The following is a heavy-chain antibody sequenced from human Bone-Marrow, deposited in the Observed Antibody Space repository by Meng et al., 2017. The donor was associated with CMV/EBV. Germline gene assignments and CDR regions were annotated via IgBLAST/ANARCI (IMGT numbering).Heavy chain of an antibody. J-gene: IGHJ5*02. D-gene: IGHD6-19*01. CDR3: ARSRGYGSGWYLWWLDP. Sequence: GERGQSGAEVKESGASVNVSCKASGYTFTSYSMLWVRQAPGQGLEWMGIINPSGGSTSYAQKFQGRVTMTRDTSTSTVYMELSRLRSEDTAVYYCARSRGYGSGWYLWWLDPWGQGTLVTVSS. V-gene: IGHV1-46*01. CDR1: GYTFTSYS. CDR2: INPSGGST.